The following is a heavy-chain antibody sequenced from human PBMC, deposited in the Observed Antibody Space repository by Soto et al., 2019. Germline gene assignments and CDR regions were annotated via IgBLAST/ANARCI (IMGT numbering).Heavy chain of an antibody. CDR1: GGSFSGYY. CDR2: INHSGST. J-gene: IGHJ5*02. V-gene: IGHV4-34*01. Sequence: NLSETLSLTCAVYGGSFSGYYWSWIRQPPGKGLEWIGEINHSGSTNYNPSLKSRVTISVDTSKNQFSLKLSSVTAADTAVYYCARGGIYYYGSGSYYLLRGWFDPWGQGTLVTVSS. CDR3: ARGGIYYYGSGSYYLLRGWFDP. D-gene: IGHD3-10*01.